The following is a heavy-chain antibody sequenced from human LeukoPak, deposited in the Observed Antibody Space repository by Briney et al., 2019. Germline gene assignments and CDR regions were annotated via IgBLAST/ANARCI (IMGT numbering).Heavy chain of an antibody. CDR2: IYYSGST. Sequence: PSETLSLTCTVSGGSISSHYWSWIRQAPGKGLEWIGYIYYSGSTNYNPSLKSRVTISVDTSKNQFSLKLSSVTAADTAVYYCARVDDILTGYWFDPWGQGTLVTVSS. CDR1: GGSISSHY. J-gene: IGHJ5*02. D-gene: IGHD3-9*01. V-gene: IGHV4-59*11. CDR3: ARVDDILTGYWFDP.